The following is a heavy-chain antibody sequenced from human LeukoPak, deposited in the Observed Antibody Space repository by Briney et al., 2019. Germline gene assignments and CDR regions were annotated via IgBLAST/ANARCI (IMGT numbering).Heavy chain of an antibody. Sequence: ASVKVSCKASGHTFTGYYMHWVRQAPGQGLEWMGRINPNSGGTNYAQKFQGRVTMTRDTSISTAYMELSRLRSDDTAVYYCARLTMVVSPVDYWGQGTLVTVSS. CDR1: GHTFTGYY. D-gene: IGHD4-23*01. CDR3: ARLTMVVSPVDY. J-gene: IGHJ4*02. CDR2: INPNSGGT. V-gene: IGHV1-2*06.